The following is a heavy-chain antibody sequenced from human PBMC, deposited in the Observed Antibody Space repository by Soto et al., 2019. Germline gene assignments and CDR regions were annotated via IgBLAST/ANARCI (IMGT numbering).Heavy chain of an antibody. CDR3: ARDQADYYGSGSHNWFDP. CDR2: IYTSGST. Sequence: SETLSLTCTVSGGSISSYYWSWIRQPAGKGLEWIGRIYTSGSTNYNPSLKSRVTMSVDTSKNQLSLKLSSVTAADTAVYYCARDQADYYGSGSHNWFDPWGQGTLVTVS. D-gene: IGHD3-10*01. V-gene: IGHV4-4*07. CDR1: GGSISSYY. J-gene: IGHJ5*02.